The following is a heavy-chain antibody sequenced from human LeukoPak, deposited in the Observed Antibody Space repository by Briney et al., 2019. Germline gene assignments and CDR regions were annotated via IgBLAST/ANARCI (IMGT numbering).Heavy chain of an antibody. CDR1: GGSFSGYY. CDR3: ATRNSGSYSI. CDR2: INHSGST. Sequence: SETLSLTCAVYGGSFSGYYWGWIRQPPGKGLEWIGEINHSGSTNYNPSLKSRVTISVDTSKNQFSLKLSSVTAADTAVYYCATRNSGSYSIWGQGTMVTVSS. J-gene: IGHJ3*02. D-gene: IGHD1-26*01. V-gene: IGHV4-34*01.